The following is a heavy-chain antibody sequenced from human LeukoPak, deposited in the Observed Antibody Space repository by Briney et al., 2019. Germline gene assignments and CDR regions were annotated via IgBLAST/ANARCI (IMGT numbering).Heavy chain of an antibody. J-gene: IGHJ4*02. D-gene: IGHD1-26*01. CDR1: GFTFDDYA. CDR3: AKGRGELLTFEYYFDY. Sequence: GGSLRLSCAASGFTFDDYAMHWVRQAPGKGLEWVSGISWNSGSIVYADSVKGRFTISRDNAKNSLYLQMNSLRAEDTALYYCAKGRGELLTFEYYFDYWGQGTLVTVSS. CDR2: ISWNSGSI. V-gene: IGHV3-9*01.